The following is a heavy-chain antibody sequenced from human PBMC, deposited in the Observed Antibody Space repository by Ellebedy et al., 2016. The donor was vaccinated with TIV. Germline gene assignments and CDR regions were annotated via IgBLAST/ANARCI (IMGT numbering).Heavy chain of an antibody. CDR2: FFYSGSN. J-gene: IGHJ4*02. D-gene: IGHD3-10*01. CDR3: ASSLGFDEPSFPY. Sequence: MPGGSLRLSCTVSGGSISGYYWSWIRQPPGKGLEWVGHFFYSGSNNYNPSLMSRVTVSVDTSKNQFSLKLTSVTAADTAVYYCASSLGFDEPSFPYWGQGALVTVSS. V-gene: IGHV4-59*13. CDR1: GGSISGYY.